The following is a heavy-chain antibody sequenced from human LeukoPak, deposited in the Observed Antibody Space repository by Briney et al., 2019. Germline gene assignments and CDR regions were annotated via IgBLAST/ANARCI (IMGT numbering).Heavy chain of an antibody. CDR1: GFTFSNYG. V-gene: IGHV3-30*02. CDR3: AKDSEDGHNWAPFDY. Sequence: QPGGSLRLSCAASGFTFSNYGMHWVRQAPGKGLEWVAFVRYNEDTKYYTDPVKGRFTISRDNSKNTLYLQMNSLRAEDTAVYYCAKDSEDGHNWAPFDYWGQGTLVTVSS. D-gene: IGHD5-24*01. CDR2: VRYNEDTK. J-gene: IGHJ4*02.